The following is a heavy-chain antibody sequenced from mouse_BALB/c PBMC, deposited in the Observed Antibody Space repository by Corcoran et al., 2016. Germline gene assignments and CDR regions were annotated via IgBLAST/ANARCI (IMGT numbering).Heavy chain of an antibody. CDR3: ARADGTTWFAY. CDR1: GYTFTNYG. Sequence: QIQLVQSGPELKKPGETVKISCKASGYTFTNYGMNWVKQAPGKGLKWMGWINTYTGEPTYADDFQGRFAFSLETSASTAYLQINNLKNEDMATYFCARADGTTWFAYWGQGTLVTVSA. D-gene: IGHD1-1*01. J-gene: IGHJ3*01. V-gene: IGHV9-1*02. CDR2: INTYTGEP.